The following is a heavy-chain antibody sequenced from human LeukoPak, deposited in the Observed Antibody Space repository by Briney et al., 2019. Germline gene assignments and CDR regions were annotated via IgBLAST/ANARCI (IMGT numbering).Heavy chain of an antibody. CDR2: INPNSGGT. CDR3: ARGRLVVVAATAYSWFDP. CDR1: GYTFTGYY. D-gene: IGHD2-15*01. V-gene: IGHV1-2*02. Sequence: ASVKVSCKASGYTFTGYYMHWVRQAPGQGLEWMGWINPNSGGTNYAQKFQGRVTMTRNTSISTAYMELSSLRSEDTAVYYCARGRLVVVAATAYSWFDPWGQGTLVTVSS. J-gene: IGHJ5*02.